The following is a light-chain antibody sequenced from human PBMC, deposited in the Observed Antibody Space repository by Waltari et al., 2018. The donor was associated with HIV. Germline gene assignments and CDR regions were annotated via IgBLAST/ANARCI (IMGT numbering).Light chain of an antibody. CDR1: SSDIGYSDY. V-gene: IGLV2-14*03. Sequence: QSALTQPASVSGSPGQSIVLPCTGSSSDIGYSDYVSCYQQYPGQAPKALIYEVTSRPSGTSSRFSGSKSATTAFLAISKLQTDDEADYFCSSYTRRGTVVFGGGTRLTVL. J-gene: IGLJ2*01. CDR3: SSYTRRGTVV. CDR2: EVT.